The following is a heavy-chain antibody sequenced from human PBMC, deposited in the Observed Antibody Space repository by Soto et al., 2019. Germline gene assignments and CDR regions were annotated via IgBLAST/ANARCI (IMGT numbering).Heavy chain of an antibody. D-gene: IGHD5-12*01. CDR2: IYHSGNT. J-gene: IGHJ5*02. CDR1: CRSISSSNW. CDR3: AREQVASQFDP. Sequence: SETLSLSCVFSCRSISSSNWWSWVGHPPGKGLEWIGEIYHSGNTNYNPSLKSRVTISVDKSKNQFSLKLSSVTAADTAVYYCAREQVASQFDPWGQGTLVTVS. V-gene: IGHV4-4*02.